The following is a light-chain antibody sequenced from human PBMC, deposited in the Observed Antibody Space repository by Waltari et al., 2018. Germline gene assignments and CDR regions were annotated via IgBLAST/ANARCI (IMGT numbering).Light chain of an antibody. V-gene: IGKV4-1*01. CDR1: QSVLYSSNSKNY. Sequence: DIVMTQSPDSLAVSLGESATIHCTSSQSVLYSSNSKNYLAWYQQKPGPPPKLLISWASTRESGVPDRFSGSGSGTDFSLTITSLQAEDVVVYYCQQYYSTPRAFGQGTKVEIK. CDR3: QQYYSTPRA. CDR2: WAS. J-gene: IGKJ1*01.